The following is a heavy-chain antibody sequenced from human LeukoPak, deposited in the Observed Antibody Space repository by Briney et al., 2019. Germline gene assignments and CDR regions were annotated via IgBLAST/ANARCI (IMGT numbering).Heavy chain of an antibody. Sequence: GASVKVSCKASGYTFTCYYMHWVRQAPGQGLEWMGRINPNSGGTNYAQKFQGRVTMTRDTSISTAYMELSRLRSDDTAVYYCASGLAVAGFGLFDYWGQGTLVTVSS. D-gene: IGHD6-19*01. V-gene: IGHV1-2*06. CDR3: ASGLAVAGFGLFDY. CDR1: GYTFTCYY. CDR2: INPNSGGT. J-gene: IGHJ4*02.